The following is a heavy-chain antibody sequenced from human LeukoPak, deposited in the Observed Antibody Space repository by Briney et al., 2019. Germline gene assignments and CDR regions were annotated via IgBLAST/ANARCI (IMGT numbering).Heavy chain of an antibody. J-gene: IGHJ4*02. CDR1: GFTFSSYG. CDR2: ISGSGGST. V-gene: IGHV3-23*01. Sequence: GGTLRLSCAASGFTFSSYGMSWVRQAPGKGLEWVSAISGSGGSTYYADSVKGRFTISRDNSKNTLYLQMNSLRAEDTALYYCARVEAGHFDYWGQGTLVTVSS. CDR3: ARVEAGHFDY. D-gene: IGHD6-13*01.